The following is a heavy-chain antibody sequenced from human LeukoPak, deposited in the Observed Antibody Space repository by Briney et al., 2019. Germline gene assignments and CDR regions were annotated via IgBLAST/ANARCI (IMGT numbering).Heavy chain of an antibody. Sequence: ASVKVSCKASGYTFTDYYMHWVRQAPGQGLEWMGWINPNSGDTNYAQEFQGRVTMTRDTSISTAYMELRRLRSDDTAVYYCAKSPVGEIRPIDYWGQGTLVTVSS. CDR2: INPNSGDT. D-gene: IGHD1-14*01. CDR3: AKSPVGEIRPIDY. J-gene: IGHJ4*02. V-gene: IGHV1-2*02. CDR1: GYTFTDYY.